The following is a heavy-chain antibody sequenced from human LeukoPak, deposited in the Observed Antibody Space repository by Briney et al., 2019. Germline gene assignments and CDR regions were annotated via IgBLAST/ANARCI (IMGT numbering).Heavy chain of an antibody. CDR1: GGSFSGYY. CDR3: ARLLSRYSSSWHPFDY. J-gene: IGHJ4*02. D-gene: IGHD6-13*01. Sequence: SETLSLTCAVSGGSFSGYYWSWIRQPPGKGLEWIGEINHSGSTNYNPSLKSRVTISVDTSKNQFSLKLSSVTAADTAVYYCARLLSRYSSSWHPFDYRGQGTLVTVSS. V-gene: IGHV4-34*01. CDR2: INHSGST.